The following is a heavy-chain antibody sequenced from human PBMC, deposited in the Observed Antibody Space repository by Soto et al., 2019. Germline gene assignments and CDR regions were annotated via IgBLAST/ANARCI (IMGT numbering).Heavy chain of an antibody. CDR2: ISWNSGDI. J-gene: IGHJ4*02. CDR3: AKGAGSYPRYYFDS. CDR1: GFTFDDYA. Sequence: EVQLVESGGGLVQPGRSLRLSCAVSGFTFDDYAMHWVRQAPGKGLEWVSSISWNSGDIGYADSVKGRFTISRDNAKNVLYLQMNSLRPDDTAFYYCAKGAGSYPRYYFDSWGQGTLATVSS. D-gene: IGHD3-10*01. V-gene: IGHV3-9*01.